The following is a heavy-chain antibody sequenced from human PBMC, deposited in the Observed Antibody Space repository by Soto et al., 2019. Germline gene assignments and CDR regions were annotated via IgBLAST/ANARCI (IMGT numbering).Heavy chain of an antibody. Sequence: EVQLVESGGGLVQPGGSLKLSCAASGFGFSGSVMHWVRQAPGKGLEWVGRIRSKANSYATAYAASVKGRVTVSRDDSRNTAYLQISSLKIEDTAVYYCTGGENDYNYYYYYPMDVWGRGITVTVSS. CDR3: TGGENDYNYYYYYPMDV. CDR1: GFGFSGSV. D-gene: IGHD4-4*01. CDR2: IRSKANSYAT. V-gene: IGHV3-73*02. J-gene: IGHJ6*02.